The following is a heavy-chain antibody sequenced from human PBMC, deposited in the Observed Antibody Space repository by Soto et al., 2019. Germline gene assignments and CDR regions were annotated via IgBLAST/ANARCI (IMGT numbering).Heavy chain of an antibody. CDR3: AKDRDGAAAGPTKFYGMDV. D-gene: IGHD6-13*01. V-gene: IGHV3-23*01. CDR1: GFTFSSYA. Sequence: EVQLLESGGGLVQPGGSLRLSCAASGFTFSSYAMSWVRQAPGKGLEWVSVISGSGDSTYYADSVRGRCTISRDNSKNMLYLQINSLRAEDTAVYYFAKDRDGAAAGPTKFYGMDVWGQGTTVTVSS. CDR2: ISGSGDST. J-gene: IGHJ6*02.